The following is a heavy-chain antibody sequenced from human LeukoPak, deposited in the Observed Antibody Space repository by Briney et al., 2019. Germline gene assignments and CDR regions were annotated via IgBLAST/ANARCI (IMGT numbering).Heavy chain of an antibody. D-gene: IGHD2-21*02. Sequence: ASVKVSCKASGYTFTSYTMHWVRQAPGQRLECMGWINTGNGNTKYSQKFQGRVTITRDTSASTAYMDLSSLRSEDTAVYYCARNTETAIPLPYYFDYWGQGTLVTVSS. CDR1: GYTFTSYT. CDR2: INTGNGNT. CDR3: ARNTETAIPLPYYFDY. V-gene: IGHV1-3*04. J-gene: IGHJ4*02.